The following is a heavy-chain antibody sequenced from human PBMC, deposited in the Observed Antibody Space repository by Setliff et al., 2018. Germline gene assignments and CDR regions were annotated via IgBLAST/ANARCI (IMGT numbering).Heavy chain of an antibody. D-gene: IGHD3-22*01. V-gene: IGHV1-2*04. CDR1: GYTFTSYA. J-gene: IGHJ6*02. CDR2: INPNSGGT. Sequence: ASVKVSCKASGYTFTSYAMHWVRQAPGQGLEWMGWINPNSGGTNYAQKFQGWVTMTRDTSISTAYMELSRLRSDDTAVYYCARDGRDYYDSSGYYFRYYYYGMDVWGQGTMVTVS. CDR3: ARDGRDYYDSSGYYFRYYYYGMDV.